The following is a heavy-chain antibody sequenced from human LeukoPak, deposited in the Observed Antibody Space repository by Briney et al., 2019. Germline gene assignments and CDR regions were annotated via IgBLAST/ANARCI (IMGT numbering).Heavy chain of an antibody. V-gene: IGHV3-23*01. CDR2: ISGSGGST. Sequence: GGSLRLSCAASGFTFSSYAMSWVRQAPGKGLEWVSAISGSGGSTYYADSVKGRFTISRDNSKNTLYLQMNSLGAEDTAVYYCATPGVLRFLEWLPNPFDYWGQGTLVTVSS. D-gene: IGHD3-3*01. CDR1: GFTFSSYA. J-gene: IGHJ4*02. CDR3: ATPGVLRFLEWLPNPFDY.